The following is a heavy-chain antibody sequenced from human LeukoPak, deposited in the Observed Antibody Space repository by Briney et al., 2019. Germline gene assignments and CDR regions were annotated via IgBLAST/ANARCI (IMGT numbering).Heavy chain of an antibody. D-gene: IGHD6-6*01. CDR2: ISSDGSSK. J-gene: IGHJ4*02. CDR1: GFTFRSDV. V-gene: IGHV3-30-3*01. Sequence: QPGGSLRLSCAASGFTFRSDVMHWVGQAPGKGLEGVEVISSDGSSKHYADSVQGRFTIFTDTSKSTLYLQINSLRPEDTAVYYCARDLVSYSSSPLHWGQGTLVTVSS. CDR3: ARDLVSYSSSPLH.